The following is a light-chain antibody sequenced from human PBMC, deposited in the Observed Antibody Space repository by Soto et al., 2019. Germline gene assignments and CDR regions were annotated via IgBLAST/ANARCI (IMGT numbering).Light chain of an antibody. CDR2: AAS. CDR1: QGISRY. CDR3: QQLNTYPVT. V-gene: IGKV1-9*01. J-gene: IGKJ4*01. Sequence: EIKMTQSPSSLSASVGDSVTITCXASQGISRYLAWYQQKPGRAPQLLISAASTLQSGVPSRFSGSGSGTHFTLVISSLQPEDFATYFCQQLNTYPVTFGGGTKVDI.